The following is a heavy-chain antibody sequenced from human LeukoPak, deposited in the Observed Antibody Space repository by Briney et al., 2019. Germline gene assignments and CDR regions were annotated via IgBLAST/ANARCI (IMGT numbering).Heavy chain of an antibody. CDR3: ARDSPDGSGTYYNDSPDH. V-gene: IGHV1-18*01. D-gene: IGHD3-10*01. CDR2: ISAYNGNT. CDR1: GYTFSSYG. J-gene: IGHJ4*02. Sequence: ASVKVSCKASGYTFSSYGISWVRQAPGQGLEWMGWISAYNGNTNYRQKLQGRVTMTTDASTSTAYMDLRSLRPDDTAIYYCARDSPDGSGTYYNDSPDHWGQGTLVTVSS.